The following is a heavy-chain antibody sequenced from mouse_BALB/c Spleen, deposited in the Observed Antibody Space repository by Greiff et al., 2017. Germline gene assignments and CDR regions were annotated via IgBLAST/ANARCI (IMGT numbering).Heavy chain of an antibody. V-gene: IGHV14-3*02. CDR1: GFNIKDTY. D-gene: IGHD2-2*01. CDR3: ARGGYEMGYYAMDY. Sequence: VQLQQSGAELVKPGASVKLSCTASGFNIKDTYMHWVKQRPEQGLEWIGRIDPANGNTKYDPKFQGKATITADTSSNTAYLQLSSLTSEDTAVYYCARGGYEMGYYAMDYWGQGTSVTVSS. J-gene: IGHJ4*01. CDR2: IDPANGNT.